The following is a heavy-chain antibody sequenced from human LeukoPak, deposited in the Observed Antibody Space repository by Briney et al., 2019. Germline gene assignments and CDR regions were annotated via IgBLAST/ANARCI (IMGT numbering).Heavy chain of an antibody. CDR1: GYTFTGYY. Sequence: ASVKVSCKASGYTFTGYYMHWVRQAPGQGLEWMGWINPNSGGTNYAQKFQGRVTMTTDTSTSTAYMELRSLRSDDTAVYYCARDPDGSPLDYWGQGTLVTVSS. V-gene: IGHV1-2*02. CDR3: ARDPDGSPLDY. CDR2: INPNSGGT. J-gene: IGHJ4*02. D-gene: IGHD3-10*01.